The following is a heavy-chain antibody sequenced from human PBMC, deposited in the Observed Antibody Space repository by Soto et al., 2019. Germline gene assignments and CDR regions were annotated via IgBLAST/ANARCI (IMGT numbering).Heavy chain of an antibody. V-gene: IGHV3-23*01. Sequence: GGSLRLSCEASGFSFNNYSIAWVRQAPGKGLEWVSGITSSGAAYYADSVKGRFTISRDNSKNTLYLQMNSLRAEDTAVYYCAKGESSVSARDFDPWGQGT. CDR2: ITSSGAA. D-gene: IGHD3-22*01. CDR3: AKGESSVSARDFDP. J-gene: IGHJ5*02. CDR1: GFSFNNYS.